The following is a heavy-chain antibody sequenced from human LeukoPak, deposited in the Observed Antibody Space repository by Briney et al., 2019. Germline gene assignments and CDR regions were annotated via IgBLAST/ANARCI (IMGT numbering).Heavy chain of an antibody. CDR2: IYYSGST. V-gene: IGHV4-59*11. J-gene: IGHJ3*02. D-gene: IGHD6-6*01. CDR3: ASGIAARRDAFDI. Sequence: SETLSLTCTVSGGSISSHYWSWIRQPPGKGLEWIGYIYYSGSTYYNPSLKSRVTISVDTSKNQFSLKLSSVTAADTAVYYCASGIAARRDAFDIWGQGTMVTVSS. CDR1: GGSISSHY.